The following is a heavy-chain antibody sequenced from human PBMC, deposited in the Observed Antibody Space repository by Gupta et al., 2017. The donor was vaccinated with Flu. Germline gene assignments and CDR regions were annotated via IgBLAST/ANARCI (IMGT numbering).Heavy chain of an antibody. V-gene: IGHV4-34*01. CDR2: INHSGST. CDR3: ARVSSGWYVDY. D-gene: IGHD6-19*01. J-gene: IGHJ4*02. Sequence: SWIRQPPGKGLEWIGEINHSGSTNYNPSLKSRVTISVDTSKNQFSLKLSSVTAADTAVYYCARVSSGWYVDYWGQGTLVTVSS.